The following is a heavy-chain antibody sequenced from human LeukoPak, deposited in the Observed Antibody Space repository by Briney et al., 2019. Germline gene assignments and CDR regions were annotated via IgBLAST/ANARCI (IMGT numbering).Heavy chain of an antibody. D-gene: IGHD1-26*01. CDR3: ARPQYSGSYSS. J-gene: IGHJ4*02. CDR2: ISSSRNYI. V-gene: IGHV3-21*01. Sequence: GGSLRLSCAASGFSFSSYSMNWVRQAPGKGLEWVSSISSSRNYIYYADSVKGRFTISRDNSKNTLYLQMNSLRAEDTAVYYCARPQYSGSYSSWGQGTLVTVSS. CDR1: GFSFSSYS.